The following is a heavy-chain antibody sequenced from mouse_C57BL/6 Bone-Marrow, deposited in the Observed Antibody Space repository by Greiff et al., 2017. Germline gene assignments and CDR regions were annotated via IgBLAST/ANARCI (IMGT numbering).Heavy chain of an antibody. CDR1: GYTFTSYW. CDR2: IEPHSGGP. CDR3: ERGRAWLAY. V-gene: IGHV1-72*01. J-gene: IGHJ3*01. Sequence: VQLQQPGAELVKPGASVKLSCKASGYTFTSYWMHWVKQRPGRGLAWIGRIEPHSGGPKYNEKFKSKATLTVDKPSSTAYMQRSSQTSEDSAVYYCERGRAWLAYWGQGTLVNVSA.